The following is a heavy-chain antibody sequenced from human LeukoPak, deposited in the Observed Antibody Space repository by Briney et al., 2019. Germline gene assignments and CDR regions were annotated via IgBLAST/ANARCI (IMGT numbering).Heavy chain of an antibody. Sequence: GGSLRLSCAASGFDFSFYTMNWVRQAPGKGLEWVSSISHSRTYIYHADSLKGRFTISRDNAKNSLYLQMNSLRAEDTAVYYCARDDSPYCGGDCYSRSWYNFDYWGQGTLVTVSS. CDR2: ISHSRTYI. D-gene: IGHD2-21*02. J-gene: IGHJ4*02. V-gene: IGHV3-21*01. CDR3: ARDDSPYCGGDCYSRSWYNFDY. CDR1: GFDFSFYT.